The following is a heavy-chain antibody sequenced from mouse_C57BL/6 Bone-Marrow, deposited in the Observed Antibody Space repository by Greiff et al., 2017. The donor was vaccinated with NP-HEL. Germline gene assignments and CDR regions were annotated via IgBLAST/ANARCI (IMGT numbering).Heavy chain of an antibody. CDR1: GFTFSNYW. CDR3: TIYYYGSSWYFDV. D-gene: IGHD1-1*01. Sequence: EVQVVESGGGLVQPGGSMKLSCVASGFTFSNYWMNWVRQSPEKGLEWVAQIRLKSDNYATHYAESVKGRFTISRDDSKSSVYLQMNNLRAEDTGIYYCTIYYYGSSWYFDVWGTGTTVTVSS. J-gene: IGHJ1*03. CDR2: IRLKSDNYAT. V-gene: IGHV6-3*01.